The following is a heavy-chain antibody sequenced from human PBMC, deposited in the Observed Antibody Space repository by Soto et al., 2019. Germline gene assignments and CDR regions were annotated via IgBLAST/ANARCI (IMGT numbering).Heavy chain of an antibody. D-gene: IGHD6-13*01. CDR3: ARGSNLGSSWYHYYYYYGMDV. Sequence: PSETLSLTCTVSGGSISSYYWSWIRQPPGKGLEWIGYIYYSGSTNYNPSLKSRVTISVDTSKNQFSLKLSSVTAADTAVYYCARGSNLGSSWYHYYYYYGMDVWGQGTTVTVSS. CDR1: GGSISSYY. V-gene: IGHV4-59*01. J-gene: IGHJ6*02. CDR2: IYYSGST.